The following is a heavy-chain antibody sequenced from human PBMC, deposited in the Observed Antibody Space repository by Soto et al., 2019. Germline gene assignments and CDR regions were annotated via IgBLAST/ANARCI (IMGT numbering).Heavy chain of an antibody. J-gene: IGHJ4*02. CDR3: AGGNFRY. Sequence: ASVKVSCKASGYNLNTFDIYWVRQATGHGLEWMGWMNPNSGNTGYAQEPRGRVTMTRNTSNTTAYMELTSLTSDDTGVYYCAGGNFRYWGQGTLVTVSS. CDR2: MNPNSGNT. V-gene: IGHV1-8*02. CDR1: GYNLNTFD.